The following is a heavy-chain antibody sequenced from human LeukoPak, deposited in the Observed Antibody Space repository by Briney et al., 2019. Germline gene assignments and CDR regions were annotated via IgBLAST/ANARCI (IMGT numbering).Heavy chain of an antibody. V-gene: IGHV3-23*01. CDR3: AKVMVGYYYDSSVDY. J-gene: IGHJ4*02. CDR1: GFTFSSYA. CDR2: ISGSGGST. Sequence: AGGSLRLSCAASGFTFSSYAMSWVRQAPGKGLEWVSAISGSGGSTYYADSVKGRFTISRDNSKNTLYLQMNSLRAEDTAVYYCAKVMVGYYYDSSVDYWGQGTLVTVSS. D-gene: IGHD3-22*01.